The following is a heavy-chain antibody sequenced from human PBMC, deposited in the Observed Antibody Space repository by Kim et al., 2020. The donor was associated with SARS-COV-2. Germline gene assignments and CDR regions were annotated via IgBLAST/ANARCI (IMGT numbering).Heavy chain of an antibody. CDR3: AKTCPGGSVFCDY. V-gene: IGHV3-23*01. D-gene: IGHD3-9*01. Sequence: YADSVEGRFTTSRDNSKSTLYLQMNSLRAEDTAVYYCAKTCPGGSVFCDYWGQGTLVTVSS. J-gene: IGHJ4*02.